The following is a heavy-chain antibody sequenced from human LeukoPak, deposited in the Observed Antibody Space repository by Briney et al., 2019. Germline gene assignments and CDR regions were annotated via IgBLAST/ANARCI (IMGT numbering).Heavy chain of an antibody. J-gene: IGHJ4*02. V-gene: IGHV4-4*07. CDR3: ARHRGSGDYIDY. D-gene: IGHD3-3*01. CDR2: IYFSGST. CDR1: GGSVSSYY. Sequence: PSETLSLTCTVSGGSVSSYYWSWIRQPAGKGLEWIGRIYFSGSTNYNPSLKSRVTMSVDTSKNQFSLKLRSVTAADTAVYYCARHRGSGDYIDYWGQGTLVTVSS.